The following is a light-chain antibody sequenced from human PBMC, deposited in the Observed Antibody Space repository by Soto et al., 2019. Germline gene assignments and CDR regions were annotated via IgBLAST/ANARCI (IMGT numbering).Light chain of an antibody. CDR3: QSYDSSLSGMV. V-gene: IGLV1-40*01. CDR2: GDR. CDR1: SSNIGAGYE. J-gene: IGLJ3*02. Sequence: QSVLTQPPSVSGAPGQRVTISCTGSSSNIGAGYEVHWYQQLPGTAPKLLIYGDRYRPSGVPDRFSGSKSGTSVPLVITGLQAEDEADYHCQSYDSSLSGMVFGGGTKLPVL.